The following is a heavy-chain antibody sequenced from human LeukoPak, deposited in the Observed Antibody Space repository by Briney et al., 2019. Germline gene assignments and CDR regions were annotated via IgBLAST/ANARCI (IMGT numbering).Heavy chain of an antibody. Sequence: GASVKVSCKASGGTFSSYAISWVRQAPGQGLEWMGGIIPIFGTANYAQKFQGRVTITADESTSTAYMELSSLRSEDTAVYYCARSSWVQQPSDYWGQGTLVTVSS. CDR2: IIPIFGTA. V-gene: IGHV1-69*13. CDR3: ARSSWVQQPSDY. J-gene: IGHJ4*02. CDR1: GGTFSSYA. D-gene: IGHD6-13*01.